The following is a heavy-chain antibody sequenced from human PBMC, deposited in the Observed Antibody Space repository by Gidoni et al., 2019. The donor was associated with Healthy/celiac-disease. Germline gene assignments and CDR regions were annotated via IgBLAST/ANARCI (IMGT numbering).Heavy chain of an antibody. CDR3: AKEDGSGIKAFGP. J-gene: IGHJ5*02. Sequence: VKGRFTISRDNSKNTLYLQMNSLRAEDTAVYYCAKEDGSGIKAFGPWGQGTLVTVSS. V-gene: IGHV3-23*01. D-gene: IGHD3-10*01.